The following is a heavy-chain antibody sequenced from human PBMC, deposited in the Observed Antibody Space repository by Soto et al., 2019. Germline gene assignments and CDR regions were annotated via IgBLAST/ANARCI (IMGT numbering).Heavy chain of an antibody. J-gene: IGHJ4*02. Sequence: QVQLQESGPGLVKPSETLSLTCTVSGGSVSSGSYYWSWIRQPPGKGLEWIGYIYYSGSTNYNPSLKSRVPISVDTSKNQFSLKLSSVTAADTAVYYCARDYDSSGFVDYWGQGTLVTVSS. CDR2: IYYSGST. V-gene: IGHV4-61*01. CDR3: ARDYDSSGFVDY. D-gene: IGHD3-22*01. CDR1: GGSVSSGSYY.